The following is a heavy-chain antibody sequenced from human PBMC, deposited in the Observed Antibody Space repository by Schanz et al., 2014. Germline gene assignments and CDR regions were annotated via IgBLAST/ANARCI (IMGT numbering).Heavy chain of an antibody. J-gene: IGHJ3*02. D-gene: IGHD5-18*01. CDR2: ITAYNGDT. V-gene: IGHV1-18*01. Sequence: VQLEQSGAEVKKPGSSVKVSCKASGGTFSSFGINWVRQAPGQGLEWMGWITAYNGDTNYALKLQGRVTMTTDTSTGTAYMELRSLRSDDTALYYCTRGGYSYALSAFDIWGQGTMVNVSS. CDR1: GGTFSSFG. CDR3: TRGGYSYALSAFDI.